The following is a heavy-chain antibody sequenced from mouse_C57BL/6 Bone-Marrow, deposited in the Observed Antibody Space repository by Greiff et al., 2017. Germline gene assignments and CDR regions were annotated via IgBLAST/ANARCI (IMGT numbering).Heavy chain of an antibody. D-gene: IGHD2-4*01. CDR2: INPNNGGT. Sequence: EVQLQQSGPELVKPGASVKMSCKASGYTFTDYNMHWVKQSPGKSLEWIGYINPNNGGTSYNQKFKGKATLTVHKSSSTAYMELRSLTSEDSAVYYCARAQLRRFVYWGRGTLDTVSA. J-gene: IGHJ3*01. V-gene: IGHV1-22*01. CDR3: ARAQLRRFVY. CDR1: GYTFTDYN.